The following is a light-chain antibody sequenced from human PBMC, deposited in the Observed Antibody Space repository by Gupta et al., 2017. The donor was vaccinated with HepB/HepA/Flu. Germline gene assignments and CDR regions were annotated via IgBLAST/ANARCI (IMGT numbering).Light chain of an antibody. CDR3: ASWEDSLSGPGV. V-gene: IGLV1-47*01. Sequence: QSVLTQPPSASGTPGQTVTISCSGSSSNVETNYVYWYQQLPGTAPKLLIYRNNQRPSGVPDRFSGSKSGTSASLAISGLRSEDEADYYCASWEDSLSGPGVFGGGTKLTV. CDR1: SSNVETNY. CDR2: RNN. J-gene: IGLJ2*01.